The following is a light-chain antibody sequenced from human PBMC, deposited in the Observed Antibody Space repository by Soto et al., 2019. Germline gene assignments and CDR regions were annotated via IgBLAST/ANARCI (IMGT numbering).Light chain of an antibody. J-gene: IGKJ1*01. CDR1: QSISIY. CDR3: QQRGSWPWT. Sequence: EIVLTQSPGTLSLSPGERATLSCRASQSISIYLAWYQQKPGQAPRLLIYDASNRATGIPARFSGSGSGTDFTLTISSLEPEDFAIYYCQQRGSWPWTFGQGTKVDI. V-gene: IGKV3-11*01. CDR2: DAS.